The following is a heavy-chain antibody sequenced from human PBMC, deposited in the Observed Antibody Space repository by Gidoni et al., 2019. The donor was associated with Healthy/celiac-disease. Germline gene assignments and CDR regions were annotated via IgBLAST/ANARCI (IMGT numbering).Heavy chain of an antibody. J-gene: IGHJ4*02. Sequence: QVQLQESGPGLVKPSETLSLTCTVSGGSTSSYYWSWIRQPPGKGLEWIGYIYYSGSTHYNPSLKSRVTISVDTSKNQFSLKLSSVTAADTAVYYCARHGCSGGSCYSWELHDYWGQGTLVTVSS. CDR3: ARHGCSGGSCYSWELHDY. V-gene: IGHV4-59*08. CDR1: GGSTSSYY. CDR2: IYYSGST. D-gene: IGHD2-15*01.